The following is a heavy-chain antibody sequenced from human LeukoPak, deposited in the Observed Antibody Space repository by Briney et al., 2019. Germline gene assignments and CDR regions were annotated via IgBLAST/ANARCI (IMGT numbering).Heavy chain of an antibody. CDR3: ARYNGYYDRSAFDI. V-gene: IGHV4-59*08. CDR2: IYYSGST. Sequence: PSETLSLTCTVSGGSISSYYWSWIRQPPGKGLEWIGYIYYSGSTNYNPSLKSRVTISVDTSKNQFSLKLSSVTAADTAVYYCARYNGYYDRSAFDIWGQGTMVTVSS. CDR1: GGSISSYY. J-gene: IGHJ3*02. D-gene: IGHD3-22*01.